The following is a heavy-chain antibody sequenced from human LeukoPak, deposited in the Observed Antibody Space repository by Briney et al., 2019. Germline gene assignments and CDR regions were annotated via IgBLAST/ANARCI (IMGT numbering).Heavy chain of an antibody. D-gene: IGHD3-22*01. Sequence: PSETLSFTCAVYGGSFSGYYWSWIRQPPGKGLEWIGEINHSGSTNYNPSLKSRVTISVDTSKNQFSLKLSSVTAADTAVYYCARRGIVVVRAYYFDYWGQGTLVTVSS. CDR1: GGSFSGYY. CDR3: ARRGIVVVRAYYFDY. J-gene: IGHJ4*02. V-gene: IGHV4-34*01. CDR2: INHSGST.